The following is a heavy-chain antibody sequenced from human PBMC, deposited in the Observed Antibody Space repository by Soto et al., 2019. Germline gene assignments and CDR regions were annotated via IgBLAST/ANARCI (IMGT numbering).Heavy chain of an antibody. J-gene: IGHJ5*02. CDR3: ARDGDPGYSLWIGPLGGGRFDP. Sequence: QVQLVQSGAEVKEPGSSVNVSCKTSGGTFGNTAVTWVRQVPGQGLEWIGGIVPLFGTANYAQKFRGRVMITPDESTSTASLHLSSVRSADTAIFYCARDGDPGYSLWIGPLGGGRFDPWGQGTLVTVSS. V-gene: IGHV1-69*05. CDR2: IVPLFGTA. CDR1: GGTFGNTA. D-gene: IGHD2-21*01.